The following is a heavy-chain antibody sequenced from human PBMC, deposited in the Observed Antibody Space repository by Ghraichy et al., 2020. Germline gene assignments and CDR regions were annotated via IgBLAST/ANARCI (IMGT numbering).Heavy chain of an antibody. CDR2: IGPAGDT. CDR3: AREKGYQFGLDV. Sequence: GGSLRLSCAASGFTFSMYDMHWVRQATGKGLEWVSAIGPAGDTYYPDSVKGRFTVSRENDKNSLYLQMNSLRAGDTAVYYCAREKGYQFGLDVWGQGTTVTVSS. J-gene: IGHJ6*02. V-gene: IGHV3-13*01. D-gene: IGHD2-2*01. CDR1: GFTFSMYD.